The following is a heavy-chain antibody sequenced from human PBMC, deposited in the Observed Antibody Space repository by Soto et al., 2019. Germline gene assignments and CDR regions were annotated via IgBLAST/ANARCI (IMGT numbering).Heavy chain of an antibody. Sequence: SETLSLTCTVSGGSISSYYWSWIRQPPGKGLEWIGYIYYSGSTNYNPSPKSRVTISVDTSKNQFSLKLSSVTAADTAVYYCARGNLIGYCSSTSCPPVWFDPWGQGTLVTVSS. CDR3: ARGNLIGYCSSTSCPPVWFDP. CDR2: IYYSGST. CDR1: GGSISSYY. D-gene: IGHD2-2*01. J-gene: IGHJ5*02. V-gene: IGHV4-59*01.